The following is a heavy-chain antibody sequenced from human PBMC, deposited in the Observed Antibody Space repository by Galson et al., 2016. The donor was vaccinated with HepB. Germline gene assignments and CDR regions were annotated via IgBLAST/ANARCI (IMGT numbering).Heavy chain of an antibody. D-gene: IGHD6-13*01. V-gene: IGHV4-39*01. CDR3: VRPGTAAAVANRRGSVY. Sequence: SETLSLTCTVSGDSISNVGRHWGWFRQSPEMGLEYIGSIHSSGTSYYDPSLTSRVPVSADMSRNQFFLSLTSVTAADTAIYYCVRPGTAAAVANRRGSVYWGQGTRVTVSS. J-gene: IGHJ4*02. CDR1: GDSISNVGRH. CDR2: IHSSGTS.